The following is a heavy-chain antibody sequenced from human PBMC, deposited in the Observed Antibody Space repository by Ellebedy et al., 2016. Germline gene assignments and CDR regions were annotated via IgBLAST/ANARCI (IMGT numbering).Heavy chain of an antibody. CDR3: ARFKGATLYYYYMDV. CDR2: IIPILGIA. CDR1: GGTFSSYS. D-gene: IGHD1-26*01. Sequence: SVKVSCXASGGTFSSYSISWVRQAPGQGLEWMGRIIPILGIANYAQKFQGRVTMTTDTSTSTAYMELRSLRSDDTAVYYCARFKGATLYYYYMDVWGKGTTVTVSS. J-gene: IGHJ6*03. V-gene: IGHV1-69*02.